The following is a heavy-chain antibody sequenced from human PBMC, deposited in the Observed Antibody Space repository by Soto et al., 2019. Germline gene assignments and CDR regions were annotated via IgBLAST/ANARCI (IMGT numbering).Heavy chain of an antibody. CDR3: VTSRVSIAVAGETEYYLDY. D-gene: IGHD6-19*01. J-gene: IGHJ4*02. Sequence: ASVKVSCKASGYTFTGYYIHWVRQAPGQGLEWMGWVNPNSGGTNYAQKFQGWVTMTRDTSISTAYMELSRLRSDDTAVYYCVTSRVSIAVAGETEYYLDYWGQGTLVTVSS. V-gene: IGHV1-2*04. CDR2: VNPNSGGT. CDR1: GYTFTGYY.